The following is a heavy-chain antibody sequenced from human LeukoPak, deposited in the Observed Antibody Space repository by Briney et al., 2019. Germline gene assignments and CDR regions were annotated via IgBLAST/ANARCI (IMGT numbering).Heavy chain of an antibody. CDR1: GFTFSSYA. Sequence: GSLGLSCAASGFTFSSYAMSWVRQAPGKGLEWVSGISGSGGSTYYADSVRGRFTISRDNSKNTLFLQMNSLRADDTAVYYCAKGPNSAATGYLNWFDPWGQGTLVTVSS. CDR2: ISGSGGST. V-gene: IGHV3-23*01. D-gene: IGHD2-15*01. CDR3: AKGPNSAATGYLNWFDP. J-gene: IGHJ5*02.